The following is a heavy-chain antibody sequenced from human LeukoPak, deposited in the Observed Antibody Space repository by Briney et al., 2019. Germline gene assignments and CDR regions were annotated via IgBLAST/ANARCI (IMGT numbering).Heavy chain of an antibody. CDR3: ASPSLGYCSSTSCDGFDY. J-gene: IGHJ4*02. CDR2: IYYSGST. Sequence: SETLSLTCTVSGGSISSSSYYWGWIRQPPGKGLEWIGSIYYSGSTYYNPSLKSRVTISLDTSKNQFSLKLSSVTAADTAVYYCASPSLGYCSSTSCDGFDYWGQGTLVTVSS. D-gene: IGHD2-2*01. CDR1: GGSISSSSYY. V-gene: IGHV4-39*01.